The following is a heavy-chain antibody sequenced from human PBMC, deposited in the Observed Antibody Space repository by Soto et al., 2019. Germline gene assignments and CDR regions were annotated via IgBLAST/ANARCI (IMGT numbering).Heavy chain of an antibody. J-gene: IGHJ5*02. CDR2: ISYDGSNK. CDR1: GFTFSSYA. Sequence: GGSLRLSCAASGFTFSSYAMHWVRQAPGKGLEWVAVISYDGSNKYYADSVKGRFTISRDNSKNTLYLQMNSLRAEDTAVYYCARLTLDYIYNWFDPWGQGTLVTVSS. D-gene: IGHD4-4*01. V-gene: IGHV3-30-3*01. CDR3: ARLTLDYIYNWFDP.